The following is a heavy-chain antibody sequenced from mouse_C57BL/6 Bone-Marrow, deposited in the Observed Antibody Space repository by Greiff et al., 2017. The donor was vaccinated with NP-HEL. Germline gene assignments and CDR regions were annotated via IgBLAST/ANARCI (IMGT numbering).Heavy chain of an antibody. CDR1: GFSLSTFGMG. V-gene: IGHV8-8*01. CDR2: IWWDDDK. Sequence: QVTLKECGPGILQPSQTLSLTCSFSGFSLSTFGMGVGWIRQPSGKGLEWLAHIWWDDDKYYNPALKRRLTISKDTSKNQVFLKIANVDTADTATYYCARKGGIYDGYYGYAMDYWGQGTSVTVSS. CDR3: ARKGGIYDGYYGYAMDY. D-gene: IGHD2-3*01. J-gene: IGHJ4*01.